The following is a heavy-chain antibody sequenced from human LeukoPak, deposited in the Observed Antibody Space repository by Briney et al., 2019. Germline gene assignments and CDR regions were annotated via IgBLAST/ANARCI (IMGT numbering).Heavy chain of an antibody. Sequence: SETLSLTCAVYIDSFTNYYWNWIRQTPGKGLEWIGEVNDSGGTNINPSLRSRVILSVDTSKNQFSLKLISVTAADTAVYYCARDALYSYGPVVWGQGTLVTVSS. CDR2: VNDSGGT. D-gene: IGHD5-18*01. CDR3: ARDALYSYGPVV. J-gene: IGHJ4*02. CDR1: IDSFTNYY. V-gene: IGHV4-34*01.